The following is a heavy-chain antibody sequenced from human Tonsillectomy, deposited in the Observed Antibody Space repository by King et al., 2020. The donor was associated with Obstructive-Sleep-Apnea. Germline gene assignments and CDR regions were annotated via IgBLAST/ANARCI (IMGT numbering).Heavy chain of an antibody. Sequence: QLQESGPGLVRPSETLSLTCTVSGGSLTNYYWTWIRQPPGKRLEMIGYIYYSGSTDYNPSLKSRVTMSVNMSKNQFSLKLGSVTAADTAVYYCARESYNSGWYGADYYYYGMDVWGQGTTVIVSS. J-gene: IGHJ6*02. CDR3: ARESYNSGWYGADYYYYGMDV. V-gene: IGHV4-59*01. CDR2: IYYSGST. CDR1: GGSLTNYY. D-gene: IGHD6-19*01.